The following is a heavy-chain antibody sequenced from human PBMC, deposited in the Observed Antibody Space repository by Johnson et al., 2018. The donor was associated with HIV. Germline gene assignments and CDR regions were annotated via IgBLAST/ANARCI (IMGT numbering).Heavy chain of an antibody. D-gene: IGHD2-21*01. V-gene: IGHV3-23*04. CDR2: ISGSGGST. CDR1: GFTFSSYA. J-gene: IGHJ3*02. Sequence: VQLVESGGGLVQPGGSLRLSCAASGFTFSSYAMSWVRQAPGKGLEWVSAISGSGGSTSYVDSVKGRFAISRDNSKNTLFLQMNSLRAEDTAVYYCAREVHIVVVSSFRWAFDIWGQGTLVTVSS. CDR3: AREVHIVVVSSFRWAFDI.